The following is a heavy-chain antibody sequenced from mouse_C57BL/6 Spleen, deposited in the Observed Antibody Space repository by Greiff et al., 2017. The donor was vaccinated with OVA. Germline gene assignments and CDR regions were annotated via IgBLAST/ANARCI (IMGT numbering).Heavy chain of an antibody. J-gene: IGHJ1*03. CDR3: VGRTYWYFDV. Sequence: QVQLQQPGAELVRPGSSVKLSCKASGYTFTSYWMDWVKQRPGQGLEWIGNIYPSDSETHYNQKFKDKATLTVDKSSSTAYMQLSSLTSEDSAVYFCVGRTYWYFDVWGTGTTVTVSS. CDR2: IYPSDSET. D-gene: IGHD4-1*01. CDR1: GYTFTSYW. V-gene: IGHV1-61*01.